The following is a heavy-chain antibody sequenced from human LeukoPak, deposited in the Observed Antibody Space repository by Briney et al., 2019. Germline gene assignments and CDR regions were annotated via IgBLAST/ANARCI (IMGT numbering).Heavy chain of an antibody. V-gene: IGHV3-30*02. Sequence: GGSLRLSCAASGFTFSSYGMHWVRQAPGKGLEWVAFIRYDGSNKYYADSVKGRFTISRENSKNTLYLQMNSLRAEDTAVYYCAKVPQEVRGVMGPGHYWGQGTLVTVSS. D-gene: IGHD3-10*01. CDR3: AKVPQEVRGVMGPGHY. CDR1: GFTFSSYG. CDR2: IRYDGSNK. J-gene: IGHJ4*02.